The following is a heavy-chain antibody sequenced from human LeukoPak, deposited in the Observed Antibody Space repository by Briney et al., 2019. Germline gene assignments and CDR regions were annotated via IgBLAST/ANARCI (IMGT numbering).Heavy chain of an antibody. D-gene: IGHD3-22*01. V-gene: IGHV3-53*01. J-gene: IGHJ4*02. CDR3: ARDPGYYDSSGYYFPGFCFDY. CDR1: GFTVSSNY. Sequence: GGSLRLSCAASGFTVSSNYMSWVRQAPGKGLEWVSVIYSGGSTYYADSVKGRFTISRDNSKNTLYLQMNSLRAEDTAVYYCARDPGYYDSSGYYFPGFCFDYWGQGTLVTVSS. CDR2: IYSGGST.